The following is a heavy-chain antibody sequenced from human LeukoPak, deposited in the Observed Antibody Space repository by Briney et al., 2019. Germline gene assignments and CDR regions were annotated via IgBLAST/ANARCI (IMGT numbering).Heavy chain of an antibody. V-gene: IGHV3-53*01. D-gene: IGHD3-22*01. J-gene: IGHJ4*02. Sequence: GGSLRLSCAASGFTVSSNYMSWVRQAPGKGLEWVSVIYSGGSTYYADSVKGRFTISRDNSKNTLYLQMNSLRAEDTAVYYCAKKGYYDGSGYYMYYFDHWGQGTLVTVSS. CDR3: AKKGYYDGSGYYMYYFDH. CDR2: IYSGGST. CDR1: GFTVSSNY.